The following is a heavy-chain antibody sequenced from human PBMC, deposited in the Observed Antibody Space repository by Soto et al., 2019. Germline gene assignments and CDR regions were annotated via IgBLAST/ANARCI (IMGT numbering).Heavy chain of an antibody. D-gene: IGHD2-2*01. CDR1: GGSFSGYY. CDR3: ASGVPAAMLGY. J-gene: IGHJ4*02. CDR2: INHSGST. Sequence: QVQLQQWGAGLLKPSETLSLTCAVYGGSFSGYYWGWIRQPPGKGLEWIGEINHSGSTNYNPTLKSRVTISVDTSKNQFSLKLSSVTAADTAVYYCASGVPAAMLGYWGQGTLVTVSS. V-gene: IGHV4-34*01.